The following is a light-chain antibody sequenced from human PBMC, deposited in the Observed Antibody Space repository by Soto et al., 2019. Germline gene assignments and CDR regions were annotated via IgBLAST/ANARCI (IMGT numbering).Light chain of an antibody. Sequence: DIQMTQSPSSLSASIGDRVTVTCRASQDISKFLNWYQQKPGKAPKLLIYDASNLETGVPSRFSGSGSGTDFTFTISSLQPEDFATYFCQQYDNFPLTFGGGTKVEIK. J-gene: IGKJ4*01. V-gene: IGKV1-33*01. CDR3: QQYDNFPLT. CDR2: DAS. CDR1: QDISKF.